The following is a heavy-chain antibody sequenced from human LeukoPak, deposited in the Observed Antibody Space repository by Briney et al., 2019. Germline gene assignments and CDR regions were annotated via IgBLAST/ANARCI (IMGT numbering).Heavy chain of an antibody. CDR2: ISGSGGST. CDR3: AKDDYGDYVSPDAFDI. Sequence: PGGSLRLSCAASGFTFSSYPMSWVRQAPGKGLEWVSAISGSGGSTYYADSVKGRFTISRDNSKNTLYLQMNSLRAEDTAVYYCAKDDYGDYVSPDAFDIWGQGTMVTVSS. CDR1: GFTFSSYP. D-gene: IGHD4-17*01. J-gene: IGHJ3*02. V-gene: IGHV3-23*01.